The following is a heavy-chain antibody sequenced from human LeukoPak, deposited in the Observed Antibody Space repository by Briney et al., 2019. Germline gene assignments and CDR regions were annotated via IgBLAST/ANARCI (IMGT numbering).Heavy chain of an antibody. Sequence: SHTLSLTCSDSGGSLSSGGYYWCWIRPRPGEGLMCIGKGSYSRTTYYKASLKSRVILARDTSKSQFSLNLTSMTAADTAVYYYAIGLTLTGYGNWLDAWGQRTLVTVSS. V-gene: IGHV4-31*03. D-gene: IGHD3-9*01. CDR3: AIGLTLTGYGNWLDA. CDR2: GSYSRTT. J-gene: IGHJ5*02. CDR1: GGSLSSGGYY.